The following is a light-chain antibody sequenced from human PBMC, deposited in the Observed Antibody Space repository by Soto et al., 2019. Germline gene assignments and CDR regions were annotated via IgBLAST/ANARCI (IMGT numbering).Light chain of an antibody. CDR2: GAS. CDR1: QGINKF. Sequence: IQLTQSPSSLSASVGDRDTITCRAIQGINKFLAWYQQKPGKAPQLLIYGASTLQSGVPSRFSGSGSGTDFTLTISSLQPEDFATYYCQQLTNFRFTFGQGTKLDIK. J-gene: IGKJ2*01. CDR3: QQLTNFRFT. V-gene: IGKV1-9*01.